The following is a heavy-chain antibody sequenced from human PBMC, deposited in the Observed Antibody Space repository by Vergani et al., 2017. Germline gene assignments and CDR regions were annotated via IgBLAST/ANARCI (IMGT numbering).Heavy chain of an antibody. V-gene: IGHV3-30*07. CDR3: ARDLYYDSSGFYYYYGMDV. CDR2: ISYDGSNK. CDR1: GFTFSSYA. J-gene: IGHJ6*02. Sequence: QVQLVESGGGVVQPGRSLRLSCAASGFTFSSYAMHWVRQAPGKGLEWVAVISYDGSNKYYADSVKGRFTISRDNSKNTLYLQMNSLRAEDTAVYYCARDLYYDSSGFYYYYGMDVWGQGTTVTVSS. D-gene: IGHD3-22*01.